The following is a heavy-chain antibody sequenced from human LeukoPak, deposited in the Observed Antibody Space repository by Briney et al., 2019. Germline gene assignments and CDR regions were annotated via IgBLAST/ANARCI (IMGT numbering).Heavy chain of an antibody. CDR3: VRGEWELLSHYWYFDL. CDR1: GGSFSGYY. D-gene: IGHD1-26*01. CDR2: INHSGST. Sequence: SETLSLTCAVYGGSFSGYYWSWIRQPPGKGLEWIGEINHSGSTNYNPSLKSRVTISVDTSKNQFSLKLSSVTPEDTAVYYCVRGEWELLSHYWYFDLWGRGTLVTVSS. V-gene: IGHV4-34*01. J-gene: IGHJ2*01.